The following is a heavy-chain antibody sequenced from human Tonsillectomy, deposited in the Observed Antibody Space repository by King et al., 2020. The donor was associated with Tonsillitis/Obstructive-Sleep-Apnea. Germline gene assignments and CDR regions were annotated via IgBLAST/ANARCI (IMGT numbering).Heavy chain of an antibody. J-gene: IGHJ4*02. V-gene: IGHV4-59*11. CDR2: IYYSGRT. CDR3: ARFGEYSYGLDY. D-gene: IGHD5-18*01. Sequence: VPLQESGPGLVKPSETLSLTCTVSGGSIRSHFWSWIRQPPGKGLEWIGNIYYSGRTVYNPSLKSRVTMSADTSKNQFSLNLSSVTAADTAVYYCARFGEYSYGLDYWGQGTLVTVSS. CDR1: GGSIRSHF.